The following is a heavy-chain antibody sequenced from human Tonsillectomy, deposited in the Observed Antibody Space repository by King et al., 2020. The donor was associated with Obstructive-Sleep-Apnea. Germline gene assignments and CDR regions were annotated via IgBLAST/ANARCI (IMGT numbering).Heavy chain of an antibody. Sequence: VQLQESGPGLVKPSQTLSLTCTVSGGSISSGGYYWSWIRQHPGKGLEWIGYIYYSGSTYYNPSLKSRVTISVDTSQNQFSLKLSSVTAADTAVYYCARDYYGSGSYYNRRQTYGMDVWGQGTTVTVSS. J-gene: IGHJ6*02. D-gene: IGHD3-10*01. CDR3: ARDYYGSGSYYNRRQTYGMDV. CDR1: GGSISSGGYY. CDR2: IYYSGST. V-gene: IGHV4-31*03.